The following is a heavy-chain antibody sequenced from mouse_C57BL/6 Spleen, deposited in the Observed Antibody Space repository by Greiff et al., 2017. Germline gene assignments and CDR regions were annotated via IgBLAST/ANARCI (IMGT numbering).Heavy chain of an antibody. CDR3: ARLYGGVYYYAMDY. CDR2: IYPGDGDT. Sequence: QVQLQQSGAELVKPGASVKISCKASGYAFSSYWMNWVKQRPGKGLEWIGQIYPGDGDTNYNGKFKGKATMTADKSSRTAYMQLSSLTSEDSAVYFCARLYGGVYYYAMDYWGQGPSVTVSS. J-gene: IGHJ4*01. CDR1: GYAFSSYW. D-gene: IGHD2-10*02. V-gene: IGHV1-80*01.